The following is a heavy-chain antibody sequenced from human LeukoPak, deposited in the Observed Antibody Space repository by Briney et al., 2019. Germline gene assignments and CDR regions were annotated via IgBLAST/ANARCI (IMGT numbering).Heavy chain of an antibody. D-gene: IGHD6-19*01. CDR3: ARDEQWLVPISRPFYGMDV. Sequence: ASVKDSCKESGYTFTRSGISRVRQAPGQGLEWMGWINTYNGNTNYAQKLQGRVTMTTDTPTSTAYKELRSLRSDDTAVYYCARDEQWLVPISRPFYGMDVWGQGTTVTVSS. J-gene: IGHJ6*02. CDR1: GYTFTRSG. V-gene: IGHV1-18*01. CDR2: INTYNGNT.